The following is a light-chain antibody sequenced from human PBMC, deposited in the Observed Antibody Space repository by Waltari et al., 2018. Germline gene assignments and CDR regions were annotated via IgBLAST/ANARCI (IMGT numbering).Light chain of an antibody. CDR1: SSNIGSRT. V-gene: IGLV1-44*01. Sequence: QSVLTQPPSVSGTPGQRVTISCSGSSSNIGSRTMNWYRQLPGTAPKLLIFSNHRRPAGGPHRLSASKSGTSASLIISGLQSEDEGTNYCSTWDDSLNNLVFGGGTKLTVL. J-gene: IGLJ2*01. CDR2: SNH. CDR3: STWDDSLNNLV.